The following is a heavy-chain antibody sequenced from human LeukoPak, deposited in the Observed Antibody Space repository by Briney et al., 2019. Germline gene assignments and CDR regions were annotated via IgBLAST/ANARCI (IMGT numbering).Heavy chain of an antibody. D-gene: IGHD1-1*01. CDR3: ARDLGNWNEGRVELDH. Sequence: QAGGSLRLSCAASGFTFSSHGMNWVRQAPGKGLEWVAVIWYDGSKKYYADSVKGRFTISRDDSKNMLYLQVNSLRAEDTAVYYCARDLGNWNEGRVELDHWGQGTLVTVSS. CDR2: IWYDGSKK. CDR1: GFTFSSHG. V-gene: IGHV3-33*01. J-gene: IGHJ4*02.